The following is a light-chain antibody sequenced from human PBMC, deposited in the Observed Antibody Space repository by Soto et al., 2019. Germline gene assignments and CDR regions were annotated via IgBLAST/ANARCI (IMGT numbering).Light chain of an antibody. CDR1: QSLVFSDGNTY. V-gene: IGKV2-30*01. CDR3: MQGKHWHPYT. J-gene: IGKJ2*01. CDR2: KVS. Sequence: DVVMTQSPLSLPVTLGQPASISCRSSQSLVFSDGNTYLNWFQQRPGQSPRRLISKVSNRDSGVPDRFGGSGSGTDFTLKISRLEAEDVVVDYCMQGKHWHPYTFGQGTKLEIK.